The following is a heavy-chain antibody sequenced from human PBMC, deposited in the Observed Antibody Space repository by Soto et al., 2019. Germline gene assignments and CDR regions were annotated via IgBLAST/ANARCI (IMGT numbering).Heavy chain of an antibody. CDR2: IYYSGST. J-gene: IGHJ4*02. CDR1: GGSISSYY. CDR3: ARANMITFGGVIGHFDY. D-gene: IGHD3-16*02. Sequence: SETLSLTCTVSGGSISSYYWSWIRQPPGKGLEWIGYIYYSGSTNYNPSLKSRVTISVDTSKNQFSLKLSSVTAADTAVYYCARANMITFGGVIGHFDYWGQGTLVTVSS. V-gene: IGHV4-59*08.